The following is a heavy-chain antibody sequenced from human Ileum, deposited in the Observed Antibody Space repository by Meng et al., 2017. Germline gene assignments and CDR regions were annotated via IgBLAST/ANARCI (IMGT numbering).Heavy chain of an antibody. CDR3: ARRVGATPYAYNWLDP. Sequence: QGQLQQWGAGLLKPSETLSLTCGDYGGSFSGYYWSWIRQPPGKGLEWIGEIDHSGGTNYNPSLKNRVTISVDTSNNRFSLKLSSVKAADTALYFCARRVGATPYAYNWLDPWGQGTLVTVSS. V-gene: IGHV4-34*01. CDR2: IDHSGGT. CDR1: GGSFSGYY. D-gene: IGHD1-26*01. J-gene: IGHJ5*02.